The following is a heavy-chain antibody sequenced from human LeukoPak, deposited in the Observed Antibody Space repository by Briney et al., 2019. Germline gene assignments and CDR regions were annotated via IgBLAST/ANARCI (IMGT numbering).Heavy chain of an antibody. V-gene: IGHV3-30*04. CDR3: ARDLGGEDYYGMDV. CDR1: GFTFSSYA. J-gene: IGHJ6*02. D-gene: IGHD3-10*01. Sequence: PGGSLRLSCAASGFTFSSYAMHWVRQAPGKGLEWVAVISYDGSNKYYADSVKGRFTISRDNSKNTLYLQMNSLRAEDTAVYYCARDLGGEDYYGMDVWGQGTTVTASS. CDR2: ISYDGSNK.